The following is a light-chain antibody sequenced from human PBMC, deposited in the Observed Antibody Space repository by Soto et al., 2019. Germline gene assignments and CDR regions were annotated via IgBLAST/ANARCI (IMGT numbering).Light chain of an antibody. J-gene: IGLJ1*01. Sequence: QSVLTQPPSAFGSPGQSVTISCTGTRSDVGGYNYVSWYQQHPGKAPKLMIYEVSRRPSGVPDRFSGSKSGNTASLTVSGLQAEDEADYYCSSYAGSNNYVFGTGTKVT. CDR1: RSDVGGYNY. CDR3: SSYAGSNNYV. CDR2: EVS. V-gene: IGLV2-8*01.